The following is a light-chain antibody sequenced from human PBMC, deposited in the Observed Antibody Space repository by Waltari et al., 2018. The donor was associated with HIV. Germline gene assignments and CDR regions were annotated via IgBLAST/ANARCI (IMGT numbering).Light chain of an antibody. J-gene: IGLJ3*02. Sequence: QSVLTQPPSVSAAPGQKVIISCSGSSPNIQTNYVSWYQQLPGTAPKLLIYDNDKRPSDIPGRFSASKSDTSATLVIAGLQTGDEADYYCGTWDSSLTIAVFGGGTKLTVL. CDR1: SPNIQTNY. V-gene: IGLV1-51*01. CDR2: DND. CDR3: GTWDSSLTIAV.